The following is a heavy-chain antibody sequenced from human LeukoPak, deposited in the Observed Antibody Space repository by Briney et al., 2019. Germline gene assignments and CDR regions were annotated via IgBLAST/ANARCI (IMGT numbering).Heavy chain of an antibody. CDR2: LYNTGST. D-gene: IGHD1-26*01. V-gene: IGHV4-59*01. J-gene: IGHJ3*02. CDR1: GGSISSYY. Sequence: SETLSLTCTVSGGSISSYYWIWMRQPPGKGRQWIGYLYNTGSTNYNPSLKSRLTISVDMSKNQLSLKLSSVTAADTAVYYCARGVTSPLDAFDIWGQGTMVTVSS. CDR3: ARGVTSPLDAFDI.